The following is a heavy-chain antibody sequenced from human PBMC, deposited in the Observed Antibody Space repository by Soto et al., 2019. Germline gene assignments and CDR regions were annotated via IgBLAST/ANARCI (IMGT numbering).Heavy chain of an antibody. CDR1: GGSIDSSTYY. CDR3: ARHSTGYYYSWFDP. D-gene: IGHD3-22*01. J-gene: IGHJ5*02. V-gene: IGHV4-39*01. Sequence: QLQLQESGPGLVKPSETLSLTCTVSGGSIDSSTYYWGWIRQPPGKGLEWIGSIFYNGNTFYNPSLKSRVTIPVDTSKNQLSLKQSSVTAADPAVYYCARHSTGYYYSWFDPWGQGTLVTVSS. CDR2: IFYNGNT.